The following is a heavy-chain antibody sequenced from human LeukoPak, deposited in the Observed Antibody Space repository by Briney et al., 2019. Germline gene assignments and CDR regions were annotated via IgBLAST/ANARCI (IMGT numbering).Heavy chain of an antibody. CDR2: ISSGSGTI. J-gene: IGHJ4*02. CDR3: ARDRGVTTRPRGYFDN. V-gene: IGHV3-48*02. Sequence: PGGSLRLSCAASGFTFSSYTMNWVRQAPGKGLEWVSYISSGSGTIDYADSVKGRFTVSRGNAKNSLYLQMNSLRDEDTAVYFCARDRGVTTRPRGYFDNWGQGTLVTVSS. CDR1: GFTFSSYT. D-gene: IGHD2-21*02.